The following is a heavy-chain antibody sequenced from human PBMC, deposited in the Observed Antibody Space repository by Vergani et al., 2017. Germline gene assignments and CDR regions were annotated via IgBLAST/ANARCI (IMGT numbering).Heavy chain of an antibody. CDR2: IYTSGST. D-gene: IGHD3-22*01. J-gene: IGHJ5*02. CDR1: GGSISSGSYY. V-gene: IGHV4-61*02. Sequence: QVQLQESGPGLVQPSQTLSLTCTVSGGSISSGSYYWSWIRQPAGKGLEWIGRIYTSGSTNYNPALKSRVTISVDTSKNQFSLKLSSVTAADTAVYYCARGRMTMIVGNWFDPWGQGTLVTVSS. CDR3: ARGRMTMIVGNWFDP.